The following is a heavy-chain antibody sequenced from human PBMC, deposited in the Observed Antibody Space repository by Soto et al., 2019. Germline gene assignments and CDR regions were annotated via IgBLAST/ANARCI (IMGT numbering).Heavy chain of an antibody. CDR2: ISRNSSYT. J-gene: IGHJ5*02. CDR3: ARDPSLYNWFHP. CDR1: GFTFSSYS. Sequence: GGSLRLSCAVSGFTFSSYSMNWVRQAPGKGLEWVSSISRNSSYTYYADSVKGRFTISRDNAKNSLYLQMNSLRAEDTAVYYCARDPSLYNWFHPWGQGTLVTVSS. V-gene: IGHV3-21*01.